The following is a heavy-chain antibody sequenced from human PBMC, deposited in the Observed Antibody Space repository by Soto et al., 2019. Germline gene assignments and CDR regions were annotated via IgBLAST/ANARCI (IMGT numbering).Heavy chain of an antibody. CDR3: ARDKFRGYEYYFDY. D-gene: IGHD5-12*01. V-gene: IGHV1-69*13. J-gene: IGHJ4*02. CDR2: IIPIFGTA. CDR1: GYTFTSYA. Sequence: AASVKVSCKASGYTFTSYAISWVRQAPGQGLEWMGGIIPIFGTANYAQKFQGRVTITADESMSTAYTELSSLRSEDTAVYYCARDKFRGYEYYFDYWGQGTLVTVSS.